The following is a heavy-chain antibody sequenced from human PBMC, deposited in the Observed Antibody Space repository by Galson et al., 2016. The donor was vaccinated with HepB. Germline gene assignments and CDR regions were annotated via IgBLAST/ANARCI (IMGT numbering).Heavy chain of an antibody. J-gene: IGHJ4*02. CDR1: GYTFTTYL. V-gene: IGHV1-3*01. D-gene: IGHD3-16*01. CDR2: INAGNGNT. Sequence: SVKVSCKASGYTFTTYLIHWVRQAPGQRLEWMGWINAGNGNTKYSQKLQGRVTITRDTTASTAYMELSGLRSEDTAVYYCARLRGSGYFDYWGQGTLVTVSS. CDR3: ARLRGSGYFDY.